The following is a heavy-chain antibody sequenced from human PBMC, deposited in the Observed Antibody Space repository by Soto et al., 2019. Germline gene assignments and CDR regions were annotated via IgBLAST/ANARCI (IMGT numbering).Heavy chain of an antibody. CDR3: ARGWAIVATIIGPYNWFDP. V-gene: IGHV3-48*01. CDR2: ISSSSSTI. D-gene: IGHD5-12*01. Sequence: EVQLVESGGGLVQPGGSLRLSCAASGFTFSSYSMNWVRQAPGKGLEWVSYISSSSSTIYYADSVKGRFTISRDNAKNSLYLHMNRLRAEDTAVYSCARGWAIVATIIGPYNWFDPWGQGTLVTVSS. CDR1: GFTFSSYS. J-gene: IGHJ5*02.